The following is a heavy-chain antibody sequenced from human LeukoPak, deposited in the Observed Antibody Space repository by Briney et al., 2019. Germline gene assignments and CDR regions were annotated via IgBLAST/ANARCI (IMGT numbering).Heavy chain of an antibody. CDR3: VKRPAFDI. V-gene: IGHV3-23*01. CDR1: GFTFSSSA. CDR2: ISGSGDNT. Sequence: GGSLRLSCAASGFTFSSSAMSWVRQAPGKGLVWVSAISGSGDNTYYADSVKGRFTISRDNSKSTLYLQMNSLRAEDTAVYYCVKRPAFDIWGQGTMVTVSS. J-gene: IGHJ3*02.